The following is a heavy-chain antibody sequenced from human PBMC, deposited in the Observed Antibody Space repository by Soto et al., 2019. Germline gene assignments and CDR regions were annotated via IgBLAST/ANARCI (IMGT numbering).Heavy chain of an antibody. V-gene: IGHV1-69*01. Sequence: QVQLVQSGAEVKKPGSSVKVSCKASGGTFSSYAISWVRQAPGQGLEWMGGIIPIFGTANYAQKFQGRVTITADESTSTAYMALSSLRSEDTAVYYCAREPHCSSTSCPRYDYYYGMDVWGQGTTVTVSS. J-gene: IGHJ6*02. CDR3: AREPHCSSTSCPRYDYYYGMDV. CDR2: IIPIFGTA. D-gene: IGHD2-2*01. CDR1: GGTFSSYA.